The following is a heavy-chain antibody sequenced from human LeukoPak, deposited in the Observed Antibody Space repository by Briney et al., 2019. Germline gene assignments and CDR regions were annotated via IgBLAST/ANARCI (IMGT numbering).Heavy chain of an antibody. CDR2: IYYSGTT. Sequence: TSETLSLTCTVSGGSISSYYWSWIRQPPGKGLEWIGYIYYSGTTNYNPSLKSRVTISVDASKNQFSLKLSSVTAADTAVYYCARGVYIAAAQYAYWGQGTLVTVSS. J-gene: IGHJ4*02. CDR3: ARGVYIAAAQYAY. CDR1: GGSISSYY. D-gene: IGHD6-13*01. V-gene: IGHV4-59*01.